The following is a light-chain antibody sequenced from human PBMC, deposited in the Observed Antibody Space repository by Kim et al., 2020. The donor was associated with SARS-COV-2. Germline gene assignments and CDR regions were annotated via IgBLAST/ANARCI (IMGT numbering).Light chain of an antibody. V-gene: IGKV2-30*01. J-gene: IGKJ2*03. Sequence: DVVMTQSPLSLPVTLGQPASISCRSSQSLLYDDGNTYLNWFQQRPGQSPRRLIYKVSNRDSGVPDRFSGSGSGTDFTLKISRVEAEDVGVYYCMQATHMDYSFGQGTKLEI. CDR2: KVS. CDR3: MQATHMDYS. CDR1: QSLLYDDGNTY.